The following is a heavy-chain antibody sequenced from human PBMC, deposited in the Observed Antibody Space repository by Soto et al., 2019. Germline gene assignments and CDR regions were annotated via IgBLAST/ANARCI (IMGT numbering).Heavy chain of an antibody. V-gene: IGHV3-7*01. D-gene: IGHD6-19*01. J-gene: IGHJ4*02. CDR3: ARDARYSSG. Sequence: PGGSLRLSCAASGFTFSTSWMTWVRQAPGKGLEWVANIKPDGSEKYYVDSVKGRFTISRDSAKNSLYLQMNSLRAEDTAVYYCARDARYSSGWGQGTLVTVSS. CDR1: GFTFSTSW. CDR2: IKPDGSEK.